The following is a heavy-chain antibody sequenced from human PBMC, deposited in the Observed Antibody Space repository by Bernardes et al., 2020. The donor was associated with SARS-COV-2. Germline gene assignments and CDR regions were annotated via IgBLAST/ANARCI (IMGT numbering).Heavy chain of an antibody. CDR1: GDSISSYY. V-gene: IGHV4-4*07. Sequence: SETLSLTCAVSGDSISSYYLAWIRQSAGKGLEWIGRIYNRGTTDYNPSLKSRVTISVDTSKSQFSLDLRSLSAADTAVYYCARDRGEVVTLFGVVTGPQYFDFWGQGTLVTVSS. J-gene: IGHJ4*02. CDR2: IYNRGTT. D-gene: IGHD3-3*01. CDR3: ARDRGEVVTLFGVVTGPQYFDF.